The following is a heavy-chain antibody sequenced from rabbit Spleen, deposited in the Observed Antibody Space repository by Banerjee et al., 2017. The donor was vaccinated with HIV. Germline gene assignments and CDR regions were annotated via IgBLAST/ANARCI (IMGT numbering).Heavy chain of an antibody. CDR1: GFSFSSSYD. J-gene: IGHJ4*01. CDR2: IYGGDGST. Sequence: QQLVESGGGLVKPGASLTLTCTASGFSFSSSYDMCWVRQAPGKGLEWIACIYGGDGSTVYASWAKGRFTISKTSSTTVTLQVTSLTVADTANYFCVRWWGLWGQGTLVTVS. CDR3: VRWWGL. D-gene: IGHD2-1*01. V-gene: IGHV1S40*01.